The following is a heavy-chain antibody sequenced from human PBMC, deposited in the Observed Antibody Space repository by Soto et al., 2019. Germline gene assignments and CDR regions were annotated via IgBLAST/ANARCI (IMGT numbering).Heavy chain of an antibody. CDR1: GGSISSGGYY. CDR3: AREGRYCSSTRCPKWYFDY. CDR2: IYYSGST. J-gene: IGHJ4*02. D-gene: IGHD2-2*01. Sequence: KPSETLSLTCTVSGGSISSGGYYWSWIRQHPGKGLEWIGYIYYSGSTYYNPSLKSRVTISVDTSKNQFSLKLSSVTAADTAVYYCAREGRYCSSTRCPKWYFDYWGQGTLVTVSS. V-gene: IGHV4-31*03.